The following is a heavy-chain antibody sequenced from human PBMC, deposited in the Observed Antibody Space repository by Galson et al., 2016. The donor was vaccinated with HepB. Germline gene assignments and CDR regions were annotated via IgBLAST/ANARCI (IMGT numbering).Heavy chain of an antibody. V-gene: IGHV3-33*06. Sequence: SLRLSCAASGFNFRACGMHWLRQAPGRGLEWVALIWYDGNKTYYADSVKGRFTISRDNSKNILYLQMNSLRAEDTAIYYCAKERGFYASRSFASYDFWGHGTLVTVSS. CDR2: IWYDGNKT. J-gene: IGHJ4*01. CDR1: GFNFRACG. D-gene: IGHD3-10*01. CDR3: AKERGFYASRSFASYDF.